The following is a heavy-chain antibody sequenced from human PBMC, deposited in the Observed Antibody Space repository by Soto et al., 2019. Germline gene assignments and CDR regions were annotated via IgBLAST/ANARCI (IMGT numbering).Heavy chain of an antibody. Sequence: SETLSLTCTVSGGSISSGGYYWSWIRQHPGKGLEWIGYIYYSGSTYYNPSLKSRVTISVDTSKNQFSLKLSSVTAADTAVYECARDRDDYGGHRLWGQGTLVTVSS. J-gene: IGHJ4*02. D-gene: IGHD5-12*01. CDR1: GGSISSGGYY. V-gene: IGHV4-31*03. CDR3: ARDRDDYGGHRL. CDR2: IYYSGST.